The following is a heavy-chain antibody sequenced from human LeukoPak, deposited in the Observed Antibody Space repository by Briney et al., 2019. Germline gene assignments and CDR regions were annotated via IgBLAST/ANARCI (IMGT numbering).Heavy chain of an antibody. Sequence: GGSLRLSCAASGFTFDDYAMHWVRQAPGKGLEWVSGISWNSGSIGYADSVKGRFTISRDNAKNSLYLQMNSLRAGDTALYYCAIMSTGGNWFDPWGQGTLVTVSS. CDR2: ISWNSGSI. D-gene: IGHD3-16*01. CDR3: AIMSTGGNWFDP. CDR1: GFTFDDYA. J-gene: IGHJ5*02. V-gene: IGHV3-9*01.